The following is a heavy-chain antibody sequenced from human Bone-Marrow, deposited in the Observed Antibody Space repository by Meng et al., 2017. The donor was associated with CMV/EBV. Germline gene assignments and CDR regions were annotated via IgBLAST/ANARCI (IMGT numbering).Heavy chain of an antibody. Sequence: GGSLRLSCAASGFTFSSYWMHWVRQAPGKGLVWVSRINSDGSSTSYADSVKGRFTISRDNAKNTLYLQMNSLRAEDTAVYYCARRRVDCSGGSCYYNYYYYGMDVWGQGTTVTVSS. J-gene: IGHJ6*02. D-gene: IGHD2-15*01. V-gene: IGHV3-74*01. CDR3: ARRRVDCSGGSCYYNYYYYGMDV. CDR2: INSDGSST. CDR1: GFTFSSYW.